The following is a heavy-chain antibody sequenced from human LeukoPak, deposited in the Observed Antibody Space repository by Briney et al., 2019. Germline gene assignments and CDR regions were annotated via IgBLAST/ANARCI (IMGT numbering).Heavy chain of an antibody. CDR1: GFTFSSNS. D-gene: IGHD1-1*01. J-gene: IGHJ4*02. Sequence: PGGSLRLSCAASGFTFSSNSMNWVRQAPGKGLEWVAVISNDGSSKYYGDPVKGRFTISRDNSKNTLYLQMNSLRAEDTAVYYCAILDPPGFDYWGQGTLVTVSS. CDR3: AILDPPGFDY. V-gene: IGHV3-30*03. CDR2: ISNDGSSK.